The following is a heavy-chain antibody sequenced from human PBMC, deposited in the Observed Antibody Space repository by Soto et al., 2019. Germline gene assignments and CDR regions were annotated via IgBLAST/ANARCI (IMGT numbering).Heavy chain of an antibody. D-gene: IGHD3-10*01. CDR3: ARGRGENSYLDYFRF. J-gene: IGHJ1*01. V-gene: IGHV3-53*01. CDR1: GFTVSSNY. CDR2: IYSGGST. Sequence: GGSLRLSCAASGFTVSSNYMSWVRQAPGKGLEWVSVIYSGGSTYYADSVKGRFTISRDNSKNTLYLQMNSLRAEDTAVYYCARGRGENSYLDYFRFWRQGALVSV.